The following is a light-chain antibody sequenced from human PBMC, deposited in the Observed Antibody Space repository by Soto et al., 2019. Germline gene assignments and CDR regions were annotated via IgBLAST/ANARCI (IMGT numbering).Light chain of an antibody. J-gene: IGKJ4*01. V-gene: IGKV2-28*01. Sequence: DIVMTQSPLSLPVTPGEPASISCRSSQSLLHSNGYNYLDWYLQKPGQSPQLLIYLGSYRASGVTDRFSGSGSGTDFTLKISRVEAEDVGVYYCMQALQTPGLTFGGGTKVEIK. CDR1: QSLLHSNGYNY. CDR2: LGS. CDR3: MQALQTPGLT.